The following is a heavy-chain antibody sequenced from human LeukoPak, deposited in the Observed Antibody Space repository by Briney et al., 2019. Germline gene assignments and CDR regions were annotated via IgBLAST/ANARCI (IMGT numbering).Heavy chain of an antibody. CDR2: ISQDGSEK. Sequence: GGSLRLSCAASAFIFSNYWMTWVRQIPGKGLEWVANISQDGSEKYCVDSVKGRFTISRDNAKNTLYLQMNSLRAEDTAVYYCARDPSYSENLDYWGQGTLVTVSS. J-gene: IGHJ4*02. D-gene: IGHD1-26*01. V-gene: IGHV3-7*01. CDR3: ARDPSYSENLDY. CDR1: AFIFSNYW.